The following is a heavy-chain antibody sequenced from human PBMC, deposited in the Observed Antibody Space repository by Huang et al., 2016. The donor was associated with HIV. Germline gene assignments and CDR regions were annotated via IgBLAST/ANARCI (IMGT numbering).Heavy chain of an antibody. V-gene: IGHV3-7*01. Sequence: VESGGRSVQPGGSLKLSCVGSTFTFGAYWSSWVRQPTGKGVGWVANSKKEESEKYYVDSVKGRFNISRDNARKVLFLEMDDLRVEDTAIYFCATKTAGMDIWGQGTTVTVSS. J-gene: IGHJ6*02. CDR1: TFTFGAYW. CDR2: SKKEESEK. CDR3: ATKTAGMDI. D-gene: IGHD1-7*01.